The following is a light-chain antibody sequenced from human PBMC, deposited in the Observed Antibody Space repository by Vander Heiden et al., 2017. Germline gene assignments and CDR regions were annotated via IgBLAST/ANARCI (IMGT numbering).Light chain of an antibody. J-gene: IGKJ4*01. CDR1: QGVSSNY. CDR3: QQYGSWLT. Sequence: IVLTQSPGTLSLSPGERATLACRASQGVSSNYFAWYQKKAGQATRLLNDGASRRASGIPGRFSGGAWGTDFTLTSSRLEAEDVAVYCCQQYGSWLTFGGGTKVEIK. CDR2: GAS. V-gene: IGKV3-20*01.